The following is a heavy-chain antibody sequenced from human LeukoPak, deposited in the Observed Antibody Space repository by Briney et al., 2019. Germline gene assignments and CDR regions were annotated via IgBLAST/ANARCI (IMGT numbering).Heavy chain of an antibody. J-gene: IGHJ4*02. CDR2: ISSESTYI. D-gene: IGHD6-19*01. CDR1: GFTFSSYS. CDR3: ARFETVAAKPFEY. Sequence: GGSLRLSCEASGFTFSSYSMNWVRQAPGKGLEWVSSISSESTYILYADSVKGRFTISRDNAKSSLYLQMDSLRAEDTALYYCARFETVAAKPFEYWGQGTLVTVSS. V-gene: IGHV3-21*01.